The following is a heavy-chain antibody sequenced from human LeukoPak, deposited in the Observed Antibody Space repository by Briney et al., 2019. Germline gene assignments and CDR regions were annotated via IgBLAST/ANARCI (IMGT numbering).Heavy chain of an antibody. V-gene: IGHV3-11*01. Sequence: SGGSLRLSCAASGFTFSDYYMNWIRQAPGKGLEWVSYISSSGNSIHYADSVKGRFTISRDNAKNSLYLHMNSLRAEDTAVYYCVRAYSTSWYPPLGYWGQGTLVTVSS. CDR3: VRAYSTSWYPPLGY. CDR1: GFTFSDYY. CDR2: ISSSGNSI. D-gene: IGHD6-13*01. J-gene: IGHJ4*02.